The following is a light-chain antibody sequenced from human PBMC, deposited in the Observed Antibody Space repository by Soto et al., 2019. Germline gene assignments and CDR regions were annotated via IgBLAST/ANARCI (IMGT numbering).Light chain of an antibody. J-gene: IGKJ4*01. Sequence: DIVMTQSPDSLAVSLGERATINCKSSQSVLYSSNNKNYLAWYQHKPGQPPKLLIYWASTRVSGVPDRFSGSGSGTDFTLTISSLQAEDVAVYYCQQYYSTLLTFGGGTKVEIK. V-gene: IGKV4-1*01. CDR3: QQYYSTLLT. CDR2: WAS. CDR1: QSVLYSSNNKNY.